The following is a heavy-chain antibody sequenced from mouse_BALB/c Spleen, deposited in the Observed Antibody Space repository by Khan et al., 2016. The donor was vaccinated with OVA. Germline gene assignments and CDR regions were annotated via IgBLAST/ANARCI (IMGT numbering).Heavy chain of an antibody. CDR1: GYSITSDYA. Sequence: EVQLVVSGPGLVKPSQSLSLTCTVTGYSITSDYAWNWIRQFPGNKLEWMGYISSSGSTNYNPALKSRISITRDTSKNQFFLQLNSVTTEDTATYYCARDGSRYNYAMDYWGQGTSVTVSS. J-gene: IGHJ4*01. V-gene: IGHV3-2*02. CDR2: ISSSGST. D-gene: IGHD2-3*01. CDR3: ARDGSRYNYAMDY.